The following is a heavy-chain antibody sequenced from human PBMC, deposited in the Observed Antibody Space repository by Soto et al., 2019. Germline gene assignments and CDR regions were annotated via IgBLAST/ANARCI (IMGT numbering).Heavy chain of an antibody. Sequence: GGSLRLSCAASGFTFSSYAMSWVRQAPGKGLEWVSAISGSGGSTYYADSVKGRFTISRDNSKNTLYLQMNSLRAEDTAVYYYAKDRGNWNYVDWFDPWGQGTLVTVSS. D-gene: IGHD1-7*01. CDR2: ISGSGGST. V-gene: IGHV3-23*01. CDR1: GFTFSSYA. J-gene: IGHJ5*02. CDR3: AKDRGNWNYVDWFDP.